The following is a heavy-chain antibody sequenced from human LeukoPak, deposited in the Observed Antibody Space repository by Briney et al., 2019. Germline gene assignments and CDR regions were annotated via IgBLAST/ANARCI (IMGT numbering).Heavy chain of an antibody. D-gene: IGHD6-19*01. CDR2: INDVGSDS. J-gene: IGHJ4*02. CDR1: GFTFSAYW. CDR3: AGVKVAGTRSFDY. Sequence: GGSPRLSCAASGFTFSAYWMHWVRQAPGKGLVWVGRINDVGSDSTYVDSVKGRFTISRDNAKNTLYLQMNNLRAEDTAVYYCAGVKVAGTRSFDYWGQGTLATVSS. V-gene: IGHV3-74*01.